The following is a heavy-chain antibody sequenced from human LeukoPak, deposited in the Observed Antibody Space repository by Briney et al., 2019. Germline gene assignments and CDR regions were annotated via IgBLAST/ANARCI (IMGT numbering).Heavy chain of an antibody. D-gene: IGHD3-3*01. CDR2: INPNSGGT. Sequence: ASVKVSCKASGYTFTGYDMHWVRQAPGQGLEWMGWINPNSGGTNYAQKFQGRVTMTRDTSISTAYMELSRLRSDDTAVYYCARDYSQYYDFWSGYSDNFDYWGQGTLVTVSS. CDR3: ARDYSQYYDFWSGYSDNFDY. V-gene: IGHV1-2*02. J-gene: IGHJ4*02. CDR1: GYTFTGYD.